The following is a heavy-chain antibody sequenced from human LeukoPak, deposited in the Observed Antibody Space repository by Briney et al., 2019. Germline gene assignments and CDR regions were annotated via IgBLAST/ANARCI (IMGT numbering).Heavy chain of an antibody. CDR1: GYTFTSHG. CDR2: INTYNGNT. Sequence: GASVKVSCKASGYTFTSHGIGWVRQAPGQGLEWMGWINTYNGNTNFAQKFQDRVTMTTDTSTSTANMELRTLRSDGTAVYFCARERVGATDAFDIWGQGTMVTVSS. J-gene: IGHJ3*02. D-gene: IGHD1-26*01. CDR3: ARERVGATDAFDI. V-gene: IGHV1-18*01.